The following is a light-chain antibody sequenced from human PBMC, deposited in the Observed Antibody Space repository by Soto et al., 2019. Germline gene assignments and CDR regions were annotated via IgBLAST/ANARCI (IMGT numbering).Light chain of an antibody. J-gene: IGKJ1*01. V-gene: IGKV1-39*01. Sequence: DIQMTQSPSSLAASVGDRVTITCRASRSISNYLNWYQQKSGKAPRLLSYSASSLQPGVPSRFSGTGNAREFTLTIIILQPEDSATYYCQPRYSFPRFGHGTRVDLK. CDR3: QPRYSFPR. CDR2: SAS. CDR1: RSISNY.